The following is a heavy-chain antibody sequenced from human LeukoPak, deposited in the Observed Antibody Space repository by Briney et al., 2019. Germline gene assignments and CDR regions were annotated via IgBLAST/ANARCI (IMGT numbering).Heavy chain of an antibody. Sequence: GRSLRLSCAASGFTFSSYGMHWVRQAPGKGLEWVAVISYDGSNKYYADSVKGRFTISRDNSKNTLYLQMNSLRAEDTAVYYCAKDLTYYDFWSGYYPDYWGQGTLVTVSS. J-gene: IGHJ4*02. CDR2: ISYDGSNK. CDR1: GFTFSSYG. D-gene: IGHD3-3*01. CDR3: AKDLTYYDFWSGYYPDY. V-gene: IGHV3-30*18.